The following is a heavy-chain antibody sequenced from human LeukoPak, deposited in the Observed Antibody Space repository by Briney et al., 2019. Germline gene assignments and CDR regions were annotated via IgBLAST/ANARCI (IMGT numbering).Heavy chain of an antibody. CDR1: GGSITTTDFD. CDR3: ARFKGGTGFDY. Sequence: PSETLSLTCAVSGGSITTTDFDWAWIPQPPGQGFEWIATISSSGKAYYYPSLMSRVTISVDTSTNHFSLDVTSVTAADTGLFYWARFKGGTGFDYWGRGILVIVS. D-gene: IGHD1-26*01. V-gene: IGHV4-39*01. J-gene: IGHJ4*02. CDR2: ISSSGKA.